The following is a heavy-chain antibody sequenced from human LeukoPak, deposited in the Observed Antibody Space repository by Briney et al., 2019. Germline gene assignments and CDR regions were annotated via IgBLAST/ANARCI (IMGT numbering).Heavy chain of an antibody. J-gene: IGHJ4*02. V-gene: IGHV3-30*03. CDR2: ISYDGSNK. D-gene: IGHD6-13*01. Sequence: GRSLRLSCAASGFTFSSYGMHWVRQAPGKGLEWVAVISYDGSNKYYADSVKGRFTISRDNSKNTLYLQMNSLRAEDTAVYYCASSAAGTGGQGTLVTVSS. CDR1: GFTFSSYG. CDR3: ASSAAGT.